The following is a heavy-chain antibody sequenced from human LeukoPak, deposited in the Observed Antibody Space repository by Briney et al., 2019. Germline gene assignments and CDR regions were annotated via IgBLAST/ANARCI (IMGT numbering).Heavy chain of an antibody. CDR3: AKDGYGSVGV. V-gene: IGHV3-23*01. D-gene: IGHD3-10*01. CDR1: GFTFSNYA. J-gene: IGHJ6*02. CDR2: ISGGGDST. Sequence: GGSLRLSCAASGFTFSNYAMSWVRQAPGKGLEWVSAISGGGDSTYYADSVKGRFTISRDNSKNTLYLQMNSLRAEDTALYYCAKDGYGSVGVWGQGTTVTVSS.